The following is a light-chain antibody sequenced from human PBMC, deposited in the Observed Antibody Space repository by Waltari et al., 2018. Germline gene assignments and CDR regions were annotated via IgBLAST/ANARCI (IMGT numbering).Light chain of an antibody. J-gene: IGKJ3*01. CDR1: QAISNY. V-gene: IGKV1-27*01. Sequence: DIQMTQSPSFLSASVGDRVTITCRASQAISNYLAWYQQRPGKIPRLLIFSASPLQSGVPSRFSGGGSGTDFTLTITNFQPGDVATYYCQNYASAPLTFGPGTKVDIK. CDR3: QNYASAPLT. CDR2: SAS.